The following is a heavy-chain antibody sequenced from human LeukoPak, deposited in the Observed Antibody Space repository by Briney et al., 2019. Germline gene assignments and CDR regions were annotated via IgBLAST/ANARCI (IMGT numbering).Heavy chain of an antibody. V-gene: IGHV4-59*01. CDR2: IYYSGST. D-gene: IGHD2-2*01. CDR3: ARDCSSTSCYDAFDI. Sequence: SETLSLTRTVSGGSISSYYWSWIRQPPGKGLEWIGYIYYSGSTNYNPSLKSRVTISVDTSKNQFSLKLSSVTAADTAVYYCARDCSSTSCYDAFDIWGQGTMVTVSS. J-gene: IGHJ3*02. CDR1: GGSISSYY.